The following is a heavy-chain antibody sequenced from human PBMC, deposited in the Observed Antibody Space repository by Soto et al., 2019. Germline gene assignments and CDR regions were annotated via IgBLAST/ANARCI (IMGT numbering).Heavy chain of an antibody. V-gene: IGHV1-46*03. Sequence: ASVKVSCKASGYTFTSYYMHWVRQAPGQGLEWMGIINPSGGSTSYAQKFQGRVTMTRDTSTSTVYMELSSLRSEDTAVYYCARAYYDILTGPAPQYFQHWGQGTLVTVSS. J-gene: IGHJ1*01. CDR3: ARAYYDILTGPAPQYFQH. CDR2: INPSGGST. CDR1: GYTFTSYY. D-gene: IGHD3-9*01.